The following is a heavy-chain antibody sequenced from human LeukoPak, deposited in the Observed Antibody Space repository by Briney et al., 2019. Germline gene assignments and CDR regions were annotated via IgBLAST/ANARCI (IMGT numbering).Heavy chain of an antibody. D-gene: IGHD3-22*01. J-gene: IGHJ6*02. V-gene: IGHV3-48*02. CDR1: GFTFSTYS. CDR2: ISSGSTSI. CDR3: AKVIVVVSYGMDV. Sequence: GGSLRLSCAASGFTFSTYSMNWVRQAPGKGLEWVSYISSGSTSIYYADSVKGRFTISRDNAKNSLYLQMSSLRDEDTAVYYCAKVIVVVSYGMDVWGQGTTVTVSS.